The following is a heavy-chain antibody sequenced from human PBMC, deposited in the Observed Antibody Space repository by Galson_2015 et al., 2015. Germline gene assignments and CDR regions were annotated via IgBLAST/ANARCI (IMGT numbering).Heavy chain of an antibody. Sequence: SVKVSCKASGYTFTSYGISWVRQAPGQGLAWMGWISAYNGNTNYAQKLQGRVTMTTDTSTSTAYMELRSLRSDDTAVYYCARAKAVDIVATNDHDYWGQGTLVTVSS. CDR1: GYTFTSYG. V-gene: IGHV1-18*04. CDR2: ISAYNGNT. D-gene: IGHD5-12*01. J-gene: IGHJ4*02. CDR3: ARAKAVDIVATNDHDY.